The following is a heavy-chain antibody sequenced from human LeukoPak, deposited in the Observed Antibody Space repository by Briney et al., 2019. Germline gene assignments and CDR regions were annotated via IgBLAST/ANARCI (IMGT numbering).Heavy chain of an antibody. J-gene: IGHJ3*02. CDR1: GFTSSSYW. CDR2: IKQDGSEK. Sequence: GGSLRLSCAASGFTSSSYWMNWVRQAPGKGLEWVSNIKQDGSEKYYVDSVKGRFTISRDNAKNSLYLQMNSLRAEDTALYYCAKEGSRGGVAFDIWGQGTMVTVSS. CDR3: AKEGSRGGVAFDI. D-gene: IGHD1-26*01. V-gene: IGHV3-7*03.